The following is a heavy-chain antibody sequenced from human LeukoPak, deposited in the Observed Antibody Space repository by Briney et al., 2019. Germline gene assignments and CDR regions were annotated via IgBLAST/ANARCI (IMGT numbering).Heavy chain of an antibody. V-gene: IGHV3-30-3*01. J-gene: IGHJ4*02. CDR1: GFTFSSYA. D-gene: IGHD5-24*01. CDR3: VRDRRDGKNLAYHFDF. Sequence: AGGSLRLSCAASGFTFSSYAVHWVRQAPGKGLEWVAVMSYDGTSEYYADSVRGRFTISRDHSQNMLHLQMNSLRDEDTALYYCVRDRRDGKNLAYHFDFWGQGTLVTVSS. CDR2: MSYDGTSE.